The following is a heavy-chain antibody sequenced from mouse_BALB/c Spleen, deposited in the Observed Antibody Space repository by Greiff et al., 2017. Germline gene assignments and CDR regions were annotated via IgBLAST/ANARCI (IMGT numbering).Heavy chain of an antibody. V-gene: IGHV3-6*02. CDR3: ARLITTDYAMDY. J-gene: IGHJ4*01. Sequence: EVQVVESGPGLVKPSQSLSLTCSVTGYSITSGYYWNWIRQFPGNKLEWMGYISYDGSNNYNPSLKNRISITRDTSKNQFFLKLNSVTTEDTATYYCARLITTDYAMDYWGQGTSVTVSS. CDR1: GYSITSGYY. D-gene: IGHD2-4*01. CDR2: ISYDGSN.